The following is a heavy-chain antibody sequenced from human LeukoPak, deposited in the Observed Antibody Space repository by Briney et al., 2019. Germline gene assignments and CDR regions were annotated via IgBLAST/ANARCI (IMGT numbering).Heavy chain of an antibody. Sequence: ASVKVSCKASGYSFTGYYMYWVRQAPGQGPEWMGWINPNSGGTNYAQKFQGRVTMTRDTSISTAYMELSSLRSDDTAVFYCARGSTRGASSDIWGQGTMVTVSS. J-gene: IGHJ3*02. V-gene: IGHV1-2*02. CDR3: ARGSTRGASSDI. D-gene: IGHD5/OR15-5a*01. CDR2: INPNSGGT. CDR1: GYSFTGYY.